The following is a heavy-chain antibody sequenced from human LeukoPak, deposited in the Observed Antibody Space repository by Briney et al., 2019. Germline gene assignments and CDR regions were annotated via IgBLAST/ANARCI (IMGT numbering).Heavy chain of an antibody. CDR2: IYSGDPDT. CDR1: RFCFTSYW. J-gene: IGHJ6*03. CDR3: ARHVVPAATNYYYMDV. D-gene: IGHD2-2*01. Sequence: RRESLLISCMGSRFCFTSYWMGWARQMTGNGLEWKRIIYSGDPDTRYRASFQSHDTISDDKCISTAYLQWSSLKASDSAMYYCARHVVPAATNYYYMDVWGKGTTVTISS. V-gene: IGHV5-51*01.